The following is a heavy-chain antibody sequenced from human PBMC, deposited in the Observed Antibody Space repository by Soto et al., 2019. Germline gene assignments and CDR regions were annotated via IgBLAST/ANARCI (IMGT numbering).Heavy chain of an antibody. CDR2: ISESGGST. D-gene: IGHD3-22*01. V-gene: IGHV3-23*01. Sequence: GGSLRLSCAASGFSFSYYAMSWVRQAPGKGLEWVSVISESGGSTHYADSVRGRFTVSRDNSKNSLSLRMNSLRDEDTAVYFXAKRSPYSSGWYSPIFDYWGQGALVTVS. J-gene: IGHJ4*02. CDR1: GFSFSYYA. CDR3: AKRSPYSSGWYSPIFDY.